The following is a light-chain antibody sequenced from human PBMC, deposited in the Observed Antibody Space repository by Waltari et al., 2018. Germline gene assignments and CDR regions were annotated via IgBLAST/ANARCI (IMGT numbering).Light chain of an antibody. Sequence: EIVLTQSPGTLSLSPGERATLSCRASQSVSSSYLAWYQQKPGQAPRLLISGASIRATGIPDRFSGSGSGTDFTLTISRLEPEDFAVYYCQQYGSSPNTFGQGTKLEIK. J-gene: IGKJ2*01. V-gene: IGKV3-20*01. CDR3: QQYGSSPNT. CDR2: GAS. CDR1: QSVSSSY.